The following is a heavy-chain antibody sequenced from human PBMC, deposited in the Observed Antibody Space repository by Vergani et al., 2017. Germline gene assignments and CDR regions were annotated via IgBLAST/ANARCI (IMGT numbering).Heavy chain of an antibody. D-gene: IGHD3-10*01. CDR1: GYTFTSYY. Sequence: QVQLVQSGAEVKKPGASVKVSCKASGYTFTSYYMHWVRQAPGQGLEWMGIINPSGGSTSYAQKFQGRVTMTRDTSTSTVYMELSSLRSEDTAVYYCARGLGDTYYYGSGSFWFDPWGQGTLVTVSS. V-gene: IGHV1-46*01. J-gene: IGHJ5*02. CDR2: INPSGGST. CDR3: ARGLGDTYYYGSGSFWFDP.